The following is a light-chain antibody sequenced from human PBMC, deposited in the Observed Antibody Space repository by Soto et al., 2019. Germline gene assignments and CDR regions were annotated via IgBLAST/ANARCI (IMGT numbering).Light chain of an antibody. V-gene: IGLV8-61*01. J-gene: IGLJ3*02. CDR3: LLYMGSGSWV. CDR1: SGSVSTTNY. CDR2: STN. Sequence: QTVVTQEPSFSVSPGGTVTLTCGLSSGSVSTTNYPSWYQQTPGQAPRTVIYSTNTRSSGVPDRFSGSILGNKAALTITGAQAEDESDYYCLLYMGSGSWVFGGGTQLTVL.